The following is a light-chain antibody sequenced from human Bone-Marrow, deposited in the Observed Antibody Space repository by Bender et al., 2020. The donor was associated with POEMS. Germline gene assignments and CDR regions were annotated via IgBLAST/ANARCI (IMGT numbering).Light chain of an antibody. V-gene: IGLV1-40*01. CDR2: GNK. Sequence: QSVLTQPPSVSGAPGQRVTISCTGSSSNIGADYDVHWYQHLPGTAPKRVIYGNKFRPSGVPDRFSASKSGTSASLAITGLQAEDEADYYCQSYDFRPSGAVVFGGGTKLTVL. CDR1: SSNIGADYD. J-gene: IGLJ2*01. CDR3: QSYDFRPSGAVV.